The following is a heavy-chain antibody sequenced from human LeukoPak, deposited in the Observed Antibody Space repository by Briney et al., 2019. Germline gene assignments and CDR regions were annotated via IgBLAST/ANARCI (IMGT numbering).Heavy chain of an antibody. CDR2: IYHSGST. CDR1: GGSISSSNW. J-gene: IGHJ6*02. D-gene: IGHD4-17*01. CDR3: ARVPDYGDYSYYYYGMDV. Sequence: PSGTLSLTCAVSGGSISSSNWWSWVRQPPGKGLEWIGEIYHSGSTNYNPSLKSRVTISVDKSKNQFSLKLSSVTAADTAVYYCARVPDYGDYSYYYYGMDVWGQGTTVTVSS. V-gene: IGHV4-4*02.